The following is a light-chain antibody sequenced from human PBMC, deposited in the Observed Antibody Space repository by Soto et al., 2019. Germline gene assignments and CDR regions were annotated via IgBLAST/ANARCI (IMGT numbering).Light chain of an antibody. V-gene: IGKV3-11*01. Sequence: EIVFTPAPATPSFSPGERAPLPRRASQSVSSYLAWYQQKPGQAPRLLIYDASNRATGVPVRFSGSGSGTDFTLTISSLEPEDFAVYYCQQRSNWPPLTFGGGTKV. CDR1: QSVSSY. CDR3: QQRSNWPPLT. CDR2: DAS. J-gene: IGKJ4*01.